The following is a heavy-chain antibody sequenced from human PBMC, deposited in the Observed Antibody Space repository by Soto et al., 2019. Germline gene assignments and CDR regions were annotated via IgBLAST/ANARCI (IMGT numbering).Heavy chain of an antibody. Sequence: PGESLKISCKGSGYSFTIYWISWVRQMPGKGLEWMGRIDPSDSYTNYSPSFQGHVTISADKSISTAYLQWSSLKASDTAMYYCARLIYYGSGYYYGMDVWGQGTTVTVSS. V-gene: IGHV5-10-1*01. J-gene: IGHJ6*02. CDR2: IDPSDSYT. D-gene: IGHD3-10*01. CDR1: GYSFTIYW. CDR3: ARLIYYGSGYYYGMDV.